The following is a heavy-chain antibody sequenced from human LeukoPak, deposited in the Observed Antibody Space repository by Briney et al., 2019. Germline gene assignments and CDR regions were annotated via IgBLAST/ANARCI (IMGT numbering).Heavy chain of an antibody. D-gene: IGHD2-2*01. J-gene: IGHJ3*02. CDR1: GFTFSSYS. Sequence: GGSLRLSCAASGFTFSSYSMNWVRQAPGKGLEWVSSISSSSSYIYYADSVKGRFTISRDNSKNTLYLQMNSLRAEDTAVYYCARSAMDHPTHAFDIWGQGTMVTVSS. CDR3: ARSAMDHPTHAFDI. V-gene: IGHV3-21*01. CDR2: ISSSSSYI.